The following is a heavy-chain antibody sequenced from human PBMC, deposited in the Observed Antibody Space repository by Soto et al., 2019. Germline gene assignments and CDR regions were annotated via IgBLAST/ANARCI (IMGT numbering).Heavy chain of an antibody. D-gene: IGHD3-22*01. CDR2: ISYDGSNK. J-gene: IGHJ4*02. V-gene: IGHV3-30*18. CDR1: GFTFSSYG. Sequence: QVQLVESGGGVVQPGRSLRLSCAASGFTFSSYGMHRVRQAPGKGLEWVAVISYDGSNKYYADSVKGRFTISRDNSKNTLYLQMNSLRAEDTAVYYCAKGAMYYYDSSGYTFDYWGQGTLVTVSS. CDR3: AKGAMYYYDSSGYTFDY.